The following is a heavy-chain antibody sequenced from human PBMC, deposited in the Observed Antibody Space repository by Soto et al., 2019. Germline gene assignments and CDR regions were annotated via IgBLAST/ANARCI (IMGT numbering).Heavy chain of an antibody. V-gene: IGHV4-30-4*01. D-gene: IGHD1-26*01. CDR3: ARSDSYVPFES. Sequence: QVQLQESGPGLVKPSQTLSLTCTVSGGSISSGDYKWSWRRQPPGKGLELIGFISYSGYNYTNPSLTSLVTMSVDTSKNLFSLKLSSVTAADTAVYYCARSDSYVPFESWGQGTLVTVSS. CDR2: ISYSGYN. J-gene: IGHJ4*01. CDR1: GGSISSGDYK.